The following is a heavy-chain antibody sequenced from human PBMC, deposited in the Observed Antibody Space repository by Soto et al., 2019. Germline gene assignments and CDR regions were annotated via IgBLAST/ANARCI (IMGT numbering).Heavy chain of an antibody. D-gene: IGHD2-21*02. V-gene: IGHV4-30-4*01. J-gene: IGHJ4*02. CDR2: IYYSGST. CDR1: GGPISSGDYY. CDR3: ARWDGGNSGQFDY. Sequence: SETLSLTCTVSGGPISSGDYYWSWIRQPPGKGLEWIGYIYYSGSTYYNPSLKSRVTISVDTSKNQFSLKLSSVTAADTAVYYCARWDGGNSGQFDYWGQGTLVTVSS.